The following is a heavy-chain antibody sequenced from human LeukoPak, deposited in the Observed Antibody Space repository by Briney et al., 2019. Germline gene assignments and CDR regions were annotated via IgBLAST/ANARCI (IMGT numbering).Heavy chain of an antibody. CDR3: AKNHLPTHDYGSINFDY. D-gene: IGHD4-23*01. Sequence: GASVKVSCKASGYTFTGYYMHWVRQAPGQGLGWMGWINPNSGGTNYAQKFQGRVTMTRDTSISTAYMELSRLRSDDTAVYYCAKNHLPTHDYGSINFDYWGQGTLVTVSS. V-gene: IGHV1-2*02. CDR1: GYTFTGYY. CDR2: INPNSGGT. J-gene: IGHJ4*02.